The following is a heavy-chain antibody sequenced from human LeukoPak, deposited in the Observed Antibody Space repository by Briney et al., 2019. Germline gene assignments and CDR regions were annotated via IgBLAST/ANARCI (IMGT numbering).Heavy chain of an antibody. V-gene: IGHV4-34*01. CDR2: INHSGST. CDR3: ARGRIAVAGTCFDY. J-gene: IGHJ4*02. Sequence: PSETLSLTCAVYGGSFSGYDWSWIRQPPGKGLEWIGEINHSGSTNYNPSLKSRVTISVGTSKNQFSLKLSSVTAADTAVYYCARGRIAVAGTCFDYWGQGTLVTVSS. D-gene: IGHD6-19*01. CDR1: GGSFSGYD.